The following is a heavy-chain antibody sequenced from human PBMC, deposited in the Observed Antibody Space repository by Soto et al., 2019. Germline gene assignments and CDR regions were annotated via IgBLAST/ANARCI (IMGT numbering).Heavy chain of an antibody. V-gene: IGHV3-9*01. J-gene: IGHJ4*02. Sequence: EVQLVESGGGLVQPGRSLRLSCAASGFTFDDYAMHWVRQAPGKGLEWVSGISWNSGSIGYAASVRGRCTISRDNGKTSLYLQMNSLRPEDTALYYCAKDGAAKGWPCAYWGQGTLVTVSS. D-gene: IGHD2-15*01. CDR3: AKDGAAKGWPCAY. CDR2: ISWNSGSI. CDR1: GFTFDDYA.